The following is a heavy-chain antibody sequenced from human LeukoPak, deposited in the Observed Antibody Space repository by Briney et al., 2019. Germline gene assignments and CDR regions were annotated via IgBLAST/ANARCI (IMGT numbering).Heavy chain of an antibody. J-gene: IGHJ4*02. CDR2: IIPILGIA. D-gene: IGHD4-11*01. CDR1: GGTFSSYA. Sequence: ASVKVSCKASGGTFSSYAISWVRQAPGQGLEWMGRIIPILGIANYAQKFQGRVTITADKSTSTAYMELSSLRSEDTAVYYCASATVTKGKLDYWGQGTLVTVSS. CDR3: ASATVTKGKLDY. V-gene: IGHV1-69*04.